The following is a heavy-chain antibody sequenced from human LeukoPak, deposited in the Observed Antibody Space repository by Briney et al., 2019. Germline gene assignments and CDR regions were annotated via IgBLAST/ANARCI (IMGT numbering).Heavy chain of an antibody. D-gene: IGHD3-10*01. CDR3: ARSPIFRYAYGSGMRGWFDP. CDR2: IYHSGST. Sequence: SETLSLTCTVSGGSVSSGRYYWTWIRQPPGKELEWIGDIYHSGSTNYNPSLKSRVTISVDTSKNQFSLNLRFVTAADTAVYHCARSPIFRYAYGSGMRGWFDPWGQGTLVTVSS. V-gene: IGHV4-61*01. J-gene: IGHJ5*02. CDR1: GGSVSSGRYY.